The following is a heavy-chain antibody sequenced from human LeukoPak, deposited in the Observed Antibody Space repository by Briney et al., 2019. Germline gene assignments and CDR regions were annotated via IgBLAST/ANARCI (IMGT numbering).Heavy chain of an antibody. CDR1: GFTFSSYA. J-gene: IGHJ4*02. Sequence: GGSLRLSCAASGFTFSSYAMHWDRQAPGKGLEWVAVISYDGSNKYYADSVKGRFTIPRDNSKNTLYLQMNSLRAEDTAVYYCARDSCGGDCYLFDYWGQGTLVTVSS. CDR2: ISYDGSNK. D-gene: IGHD2-21*02. CDR3: ARDSCGGDCYLFDY. V-gene: IGHV3-30-3*01.